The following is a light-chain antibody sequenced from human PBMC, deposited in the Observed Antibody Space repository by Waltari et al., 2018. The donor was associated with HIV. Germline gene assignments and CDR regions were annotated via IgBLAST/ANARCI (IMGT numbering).Light chain of an antibody. Sequence: DIQMTQSPSSLSASVGDRVTIPCQASQDISNYLNWYQQKPGQAPKLLIYDASHLEIGVPSRFSGSGSGTDFTFTISSLQSEDIATYYCQEYDNLPMYTFGQGTKVEIK. V-gene: IGKV1-33*01. CDR3: QEYDNLPMYT. CDR1: QDISNY. J-gene: IGKJ2*01. CDR2: DAS.